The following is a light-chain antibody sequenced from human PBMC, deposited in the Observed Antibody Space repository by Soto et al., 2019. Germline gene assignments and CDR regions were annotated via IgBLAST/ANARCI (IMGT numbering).Light chain of an antibody. J-gene: IGKJ3*01. V-gene: IGKV1-39*01. Sequence: DIEITTLPATPTQCVVDRVTSSCRASQGIGNALGWYQQKPGKPTNVLIYGASNLQSGVTSRFSGGGSGPDFTLNTSSLQPEDFATYYCHQSYSTTRTFAPGTKLNI. CDR3: HQSYSTTRT. CDR1: QGIGNA. CDR2: GAS.